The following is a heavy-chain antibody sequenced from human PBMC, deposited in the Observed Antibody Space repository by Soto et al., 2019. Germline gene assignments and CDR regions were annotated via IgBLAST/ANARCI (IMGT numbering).Heavy chain of an antibody. D-gene: IGHD2-21*02. CDR2: ISAYNGNT. CDR1: GYTFTSYG. V-gene: IGHV1-18*01. CDR3: ARSIVVVTALDY. J-gene: IGHJ4*02. Sequence: ASVKVSCKASGYTFTSYGISWVLQAPGQGLEWMGWISAYNGNTNYAQELQGRVTMTTDTSTSTAYMELRSLRSDDTAVYYCARSIVVVTALDYWGQGALVTVSS.